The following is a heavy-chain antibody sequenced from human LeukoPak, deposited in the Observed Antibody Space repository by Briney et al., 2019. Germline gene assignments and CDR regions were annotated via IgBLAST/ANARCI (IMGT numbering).Heavy chain of an antibody. CDR2: INAKGDYI. CDR1: GFTIGGYS. CDR3: AKEGGRTLQRRFFLDP. Sequence: GGSLRLSCAAPGFTIGGYSMNWVRQAPGKGLEWVASINAKGDYIYYGDSVKGRFTTSRDNAENSVSLQMNSLRVEDTATYYCAKEGGRTLQRRFFLDPWGQGALVTVSS. D-gene: IGHD1-26*01. V-gene: IGHV3-21*01. J-gene: IGHJ5*02.